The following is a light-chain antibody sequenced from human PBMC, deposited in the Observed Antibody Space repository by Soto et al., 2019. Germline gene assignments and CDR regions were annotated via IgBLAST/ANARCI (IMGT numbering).Light chain of an antibody. CDR2: EVS. CDR3: TSFTNSRTVV. V-gene: IGLV2-14*01. J-gene: IGLJ7*01. Sequence: QSVLTQPASVSGSPGQSITISCTGTTGDIGTYNYVSWYQHHPDKAPRLMIYEVSNRPSGVSNRFSGSKSGNTASLTISGLQAEDEADYYCTSFTNSRTVVFGGGTQLTVL. CDR1: TGDIGTYNY.